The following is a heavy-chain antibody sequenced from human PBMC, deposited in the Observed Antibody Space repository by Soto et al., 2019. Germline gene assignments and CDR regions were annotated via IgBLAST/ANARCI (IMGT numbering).Heavy chain of an antibody. V-gene: IGHV3-23*01. D-gene: IGHD4-17*01. J-gene: IGHJ4*01. Sequence: GGSLRLSCAASGFTFSTYAMSWVRQVPGKGLEWVSAISGSGGSTYYADSVKGRFTISRDNSKNTLFLQMNSLTAEDTAVYYCAQPYGGLPRRFDYWGHGTPVTVSS. CDR3: AQPYGGLPRRFDY. CDR2: ISGSGGST. CDR1: GFTFSTYA.